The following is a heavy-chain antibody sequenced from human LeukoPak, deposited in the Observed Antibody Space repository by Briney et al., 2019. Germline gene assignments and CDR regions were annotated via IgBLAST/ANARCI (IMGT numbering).Heavy chain of an antibody. J-gene: IGHJ3*02. CDR2: ISAYNGNT. Sequence: ASVKVSCRASGYTFTSYGMSWVRQAPGQGLEWMGWISAYNGNTNYAQKLQGRVTMTTDTSTSTAYMELRSLRSDDTAVYYCARDGSESYYDSRGYKRAFDIWGQGTMVTVSS. CDR1: GYTFTSYG. V-gene: IGHV1-18*01. D-gene: IGHD3-22*01. CDR3: ARDGSESYYDSRGYKRAFDI.